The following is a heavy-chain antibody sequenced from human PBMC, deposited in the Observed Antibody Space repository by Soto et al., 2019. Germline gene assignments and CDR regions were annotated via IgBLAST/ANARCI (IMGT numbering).Heavy chain of an antibody. CDR2: IIPALGTA. Sequence: QDQLVQSGAEVKKPGSSVKVSCKASGGTFSSHTFSWVRQAPVQGLEWRGRIIPALGTATYAQKFQGRVTITADESATTVYMELNSLRSEDTAVYYCARPDFGDYWYFDLWGRGTLVTVSS. V-gene: IGHV1-69*08. J-gene: IGHJ2*01. D-gene: IGHD4-17*01. CDR3: ARPDFGDYWYFDL. CDR1: GGTFSSHT.